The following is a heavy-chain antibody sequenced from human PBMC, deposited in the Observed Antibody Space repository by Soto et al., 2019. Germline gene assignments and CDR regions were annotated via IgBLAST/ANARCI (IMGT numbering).Heavy chain of an antibody. J-gene: IGHJ4*02. D-gene: IGHD2-2*01. CDR3: ARGKWDAGYQPYDN. CDR1: GFTFSSYS. Sequence: PGGSLRLSCAASGFTFSSYSMNWVRQAPGKGLEWVSSISSSSSYIYYADSVKGRFTISRDNAKNSLYLQMNSLRAEDTAVYYCARGKWDAGYQPYDNWGQGTLVTGSS. CDR2: ISSSSSYI. V-gene: IGHV3-21*01.